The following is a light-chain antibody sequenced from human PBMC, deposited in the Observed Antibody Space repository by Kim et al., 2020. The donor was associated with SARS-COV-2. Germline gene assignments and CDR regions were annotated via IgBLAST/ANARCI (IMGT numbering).Light chain of an antibody. CDR2: DAS. V-gene: IGKV1-16*02. Sequence: ASVGDRVTITCRASQGINNYLAWFQQQPGKAPKSLIYDASSLQSGVPSKFSGSGSGRDFTLTINSLQPEDFATYYCQQYNNYPLTFGGGTKVDIK. CDR1: QGINNY. CDR3: QQYNNYPLT. J-gene: IGKJ4*01.